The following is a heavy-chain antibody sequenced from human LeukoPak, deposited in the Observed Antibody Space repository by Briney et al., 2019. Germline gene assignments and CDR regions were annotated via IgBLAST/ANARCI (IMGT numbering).Heavy chain of an antibody. CDR1: GDSITNSTYY. CDR2: IYYSGST. V-gene: IGHV4-39*07. Sequence: SETLSLTCTVSGDSITNSTYYWGWIRQPPGKGLEWIGSIYYSGSTYYNPSLKSRVTISVDTSKNQFSLKLNSVTAADTAVYYCARGFREYMSGSPSAYWGQGTLVTVSS. J-gene: IGHJ4*02. CDR3: ARGFREYMSGSPSAY. D-gene: IGHD1-26*01.